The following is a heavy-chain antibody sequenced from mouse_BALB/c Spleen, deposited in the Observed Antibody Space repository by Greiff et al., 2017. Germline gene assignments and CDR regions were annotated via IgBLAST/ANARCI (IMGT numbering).Heavy chain of an antibody. J-gene: IGHJ1*01. CDR1: GFNIKDYY. CDR2: IDPENGDT. CDR3: ARSYYGSSYWYFDV. D-gene: IGHD1-1*01. Sequence: EVQLQQSGAELVRSGASVKLSCTASGFNIKDYYMHWVKQRPEQGLEWIGWIDPENGDTEYAPKFQGKATMTADTSSNTAYLQLSSLTSEDTAVYYCARSYYGSSYWYFDVWGAGTTVTVSS. V-gene: IGHV14-4*02.